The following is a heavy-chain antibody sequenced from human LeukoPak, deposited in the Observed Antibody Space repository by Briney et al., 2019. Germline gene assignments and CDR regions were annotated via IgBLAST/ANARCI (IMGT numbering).Heavy chain of an antibody. V-gene: IGHV3-23*01. J-gene: IGHJ4*02. CDR1: GFTFSNYA. D-gene: IGHD6-13*01. Sequence: GGSLRLSCAASGFTFSNYAMNWVRQAPGKGLEWVSVISGSGGSTYYADSVKGRFTISRDNSKNTLYLQMNSLRAEDTAVYYCAKSAGSSSWYPKLIDYWGQGTLVTVSS. CDR3: AKSAGSSSWYPKLIDY. CDR2: ISGSGGST.